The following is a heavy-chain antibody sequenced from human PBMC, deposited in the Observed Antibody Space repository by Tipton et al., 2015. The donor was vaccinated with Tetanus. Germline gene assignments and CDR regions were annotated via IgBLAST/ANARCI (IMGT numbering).Heavy chain of an antibody. CDR1: GGSISSGGYY. V-gene: IGHV4-31*03. D-gene: IGHD6-13*01. Sequence: TLSLTCTVSGGSISSGGYYWSWIRQHPGKGLEWIGYIYYSGSTYYNPSLKSRVTISVDRSKNQFSLKLSSVTAADTAVYYCARFLAAAGHYWYFDLWGRGTLVTVSS. J-gene: IGHJ2*01. CDR2: IYYSGST. CDR3: ARFLAAAGHYWYFDL.